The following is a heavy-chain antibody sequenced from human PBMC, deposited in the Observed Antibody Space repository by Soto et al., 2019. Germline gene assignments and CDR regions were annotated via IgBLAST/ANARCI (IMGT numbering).Heavy chain of an antibody. Sequence: QVQVQQSGPGLVKPSQTLSLTCTVSGGSISGDYYHWTWIRQSPGKGLEWIGYVFHSGSVLYNPSLKSRLNISVYTSKNQFSLRLSSVTAADTAVYFCAREDDGGDRDYYGLDVWGQGTTVTVSS. CDR1: GGSISGDYYH. J-gene: IGHJ6*02. CDR3: AREDDGGDRDYYGLDV. V-gene: IGHV4-30-4*08. D-gene: IGHD2-21*02. CDR2: VFHSGSV.